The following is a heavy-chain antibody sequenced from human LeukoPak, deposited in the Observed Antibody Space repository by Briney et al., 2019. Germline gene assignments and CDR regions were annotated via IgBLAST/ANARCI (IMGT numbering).Heavy chain of an antibody. Sequence: PGGSLRLSCSASGFTFSSHAMSWVRQAPGRGLEWVSSISGVGGNTYYADSVKGRFTISRDNSKNTLYLQMNSLRAEDTAIYYCAKDIIVVVTAPQMDYWGQGTLDTVSS. CDR1: GFTFSSHA. D-gene: IGHD2-21*02. CDR3: AKDIIVVVTAPQMDY. J-gene: IGHJ4*02. V-gene: IGHV3-23*01. CDR2: ISGVGGNT.